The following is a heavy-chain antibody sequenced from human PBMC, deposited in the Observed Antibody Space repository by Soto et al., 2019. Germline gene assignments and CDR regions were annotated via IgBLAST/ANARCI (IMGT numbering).Heavy chain of an antibody. CDR3: AKDYSGSYY. J-gene: IGHJ4*02. CDR2: ISGSGIST. D-gene: IGHD1-26*01. CDR1: GFTFSRGA. Sequence: GGSLRLSCGGSGFTFSRGAMKWVRQSPGKGLEWGSAISGSGISTYYADSVKGRVTISRDNSKNTLYLQMNSLRVEDTAVYYCAKDYSGSYYWGQGTLVTVSS. V-gene: IGHV3-23*01.